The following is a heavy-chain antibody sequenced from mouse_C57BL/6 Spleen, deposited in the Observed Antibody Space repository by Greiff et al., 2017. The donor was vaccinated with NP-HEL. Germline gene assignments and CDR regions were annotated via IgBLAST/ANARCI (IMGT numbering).Heavy chain of an antibody. CDR1: GFTFSSYA. Sequence: EVMLVESGGGLVKPGGSLKLSCAASGFTFSSYAMSWVRQTPEKRLEWVATISDGGSYTYYPDNVKGRFTISRDNAKNNLYLQMSHLKSEDTAMYYCARDLGLYAMDYWGQGTSVTVSS. CDR3: ARDLGLYAMDY. D-gene: IGHD4-1*01. V-gene: IGHV5-4*01. J-gene: IGHJ4*01. CDR2: ISDGGSYT.